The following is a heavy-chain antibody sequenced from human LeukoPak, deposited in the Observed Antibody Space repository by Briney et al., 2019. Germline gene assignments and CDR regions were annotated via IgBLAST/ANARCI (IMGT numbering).Heavy chain of an antibody. D-gene: IGHD1-1*01. J-gene: IGHJ2*01. CDR3: ARGRPVERYFDL. CDR2: ISPYNGKT. Sequence: ASVKVSCKASNYSFTSYGIRWVRQAPGEGLEWMGWISPYNGKTNYAQKFQGRLTMTTDTSTSTAYMELRSLKFDDTAVFYCARGRPVERYFDLWGRGTLVTDSS. V-gene: IGHV1-18*01. CDR1: NYSFTSYG.